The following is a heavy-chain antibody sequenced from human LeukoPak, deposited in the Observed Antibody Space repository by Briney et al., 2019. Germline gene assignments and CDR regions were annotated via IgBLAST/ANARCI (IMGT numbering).Heavy chain of an antibody. V-gene: IGHV4-34*01. CDR3: AGVVPAALIGDYYYGMDV. CDR1: GGSFSGYY. Sequence: SETLSLTCAVYGGSFSGYYWSWIRQLPGKGLEWIGEINHSGSTNYNPSLKSRVTISVDTSKNQFSLKLSSVTAADTAVYYCAGVVPAALIGDYYYGMDVWGKGTTVTVSS. D-gene: IGHD2-2*01. J-gene: IGHJ6*04. CDR2: INHSGST.